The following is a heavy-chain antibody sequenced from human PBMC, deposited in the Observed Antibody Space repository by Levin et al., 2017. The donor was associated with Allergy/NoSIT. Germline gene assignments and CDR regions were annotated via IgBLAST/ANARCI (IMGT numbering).Heavy chain of an antibody. CDR2: IWYDGSNK. CDR1: GFTFSSYG. J-gene: IGHJ4*02. Sequence: GGSLRLSCAASGFTFSSYGMHWVRQAPGKGLEWVAVIWYDGSNKYYADSVKGRFTISRDNSKNTLYLQMNSLRAEDTAVYYCAGVGSSSWDPLYYFDYWGQGTLVTVSS. D-gene: IGHD6-13*01. CDR3: AGVGSSSWDPLYYFDY. V-gene: IGHV3-33*01.